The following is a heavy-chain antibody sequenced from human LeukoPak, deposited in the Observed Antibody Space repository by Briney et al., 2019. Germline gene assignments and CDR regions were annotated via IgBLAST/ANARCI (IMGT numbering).Heavy chain of an antibody. CDR3: AKSGEGIQLWLLLDY. D-gene: IGHD5-18*01. CDR1: GFTSSSYG. J-gene: IGHJ4*02. V-gene: IGHV3-30*18. CDR2: ISYDGSNK. Sequence: GGSLRLSCAASGFTSSSYGMHWVRQAPGKGLEWVAVISYDGSNKYYADSVKGRFTISRDNPKNTLYLQMNSLRAEDTAVYYCAKSGEGIQLWLLLDYWGQGTLVTVSS.